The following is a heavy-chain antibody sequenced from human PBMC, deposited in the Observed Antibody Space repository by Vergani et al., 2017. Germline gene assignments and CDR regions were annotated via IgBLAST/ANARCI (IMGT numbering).Heavy chain of an antibody. D-gene: IGHD6-19*01. Sequence: QVQLQQWGAGLLKPSETLSLTCAVYAGSFSGYYWSWIRQPPGKGLEWIGEINHSGSTNYNPSLKSRVTISVDTSKNPFSLKLSSVTAADTAVYYCARGRRYSSGCPLDYWGQGTLVTVSS. V-gene: IGHV4-34*01. CDR2: INHSGST. CDR3: ARGRRYSSGCPLDY. J-gene: IGHJ4*02. CDR1: AGSFSGYY.